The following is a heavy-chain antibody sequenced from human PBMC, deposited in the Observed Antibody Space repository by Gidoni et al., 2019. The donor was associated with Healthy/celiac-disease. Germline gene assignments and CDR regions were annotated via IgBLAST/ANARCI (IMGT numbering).Heavy chain of an antibody. Sequence: QVQLVPSGAEVKKPGSSVQVSCKASGGTFSSYAISWVRQAPGQGLEWRGGIIPIFGTANYAQKFQGRVTITADKSTSTAYMELSSLRSEDTAVYYCASGGRNTYYDFWGQGTLVTVSS. D-gene: IGHD3-3*01. CDR3: ASGGRNTYYDF. V-gene: IGHV1-69*06. J-gene: IGHJ4*02. CDR1: GGTFSSYA. CDR2: IIPIFGTA.